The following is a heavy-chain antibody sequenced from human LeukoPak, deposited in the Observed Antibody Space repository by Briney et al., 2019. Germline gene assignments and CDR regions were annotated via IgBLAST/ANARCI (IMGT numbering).Heavy chain of an antibody. CDR3: ARDVHPHSGWSVSFDY. CDR1: GYIFTSYG. J-gene: IGHJ4*02. V-gene: IGHV1-18*01. CDR2: ISAYNGNT. D-gene: IGHD6-19*01. Sequence: ASVKVSCKASGYIFTSYGISWVRQAPGQGLEWMEWISAYNGNTNYAQKLQGRVTMTTDTSTNTAYMELRSLRSDDTAVYYCARDVHPHSGWSVSFDYWGQGTLVTVSS.